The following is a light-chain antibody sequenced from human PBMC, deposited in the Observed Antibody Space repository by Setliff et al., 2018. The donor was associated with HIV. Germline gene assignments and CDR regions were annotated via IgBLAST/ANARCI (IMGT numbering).Light chain of an antibody. Sequence: QSVLTQPPSASGTPGQRVTISCSGSGSNIGTNTVTWYHQLPGTAPKVLIHSNNQRPSGVPDRFSGSKSCTSASLAISGLQSEDEADYYCAAWDDSLNGYVFATGTKV. CDR1: GSNIGTNT. J-gene: IGLJ1*01. CDR3: AAWDDSLNGYV. CDR2: SNN. V-gene: IGLV1-44*01.